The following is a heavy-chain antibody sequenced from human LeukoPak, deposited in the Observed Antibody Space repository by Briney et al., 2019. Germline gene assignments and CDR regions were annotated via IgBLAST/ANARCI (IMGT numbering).Heavy chain of an antibody. D-gene: IGHD6-13*01. CDR2: IKQDGSEK. V-gene: IGHV3-7*01. CDR3: ARGTEISSSYLDY. CDR1: GFTFSSYW. Sequence: PGGSLRLSCAASGFTFSSYWMSWVRQAPGKGLEWVANIKQDGSEKYYVDSEKGRFIISRDNAKNSLYLQMDSLRAEDTAVYYCARGTEISSSYLDYWGQGTLVTVSS. J-gene: IGHJ4*02.